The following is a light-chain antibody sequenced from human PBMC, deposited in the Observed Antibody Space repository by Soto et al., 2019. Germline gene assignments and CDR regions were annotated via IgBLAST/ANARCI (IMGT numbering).Light chain of an antibody. CDR2: VVS. V-gene: IGLV2-14*01. J-gene: IGLJ2*01. CDR1: SSDVGGYNY. CDR3: SSYTSSSIYVV. Sequence: QSALTQPASVSGSPGQSITISCTGTSSDVGGYNYVSWYQQHPGKAPKLMIYVVSNRPSGVSNRFSGSKSGNTASLTISGLQAEDEADYYCSSYTSSSIYVVFGGGTKVTVL.